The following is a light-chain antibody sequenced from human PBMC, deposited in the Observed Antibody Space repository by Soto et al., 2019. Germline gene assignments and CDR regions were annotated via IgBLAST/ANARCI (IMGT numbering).Light chain of an antibody. Sequence: AIQLTQSPSSLSASVGDRVTITCRASQGISSSLAWYQQKPGKAPKLLIYVASILHTGVPSRFSGSGSGTNFTHTISSLQPEDFATYYRQQFKSYPRTLGQGTKVDIK. CDR2: VAS. J-gene: IGKJ1*01. CDR3: QQFKSYPRT. CDR1: QGISSS. V-gene: IGKV1-13*02.